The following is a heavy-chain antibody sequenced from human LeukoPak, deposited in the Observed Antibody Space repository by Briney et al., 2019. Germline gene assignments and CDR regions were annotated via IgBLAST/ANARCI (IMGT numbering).Heavy chain of an antibody. Sequence: GGSLRLSCAASGFTFSSYSMNWVRQAPGKGLEWVSYISSSGSTIYYADSVKGRFTISRDNAKNSLYLQMNSLRAEDTAVYYCAGRGYSYGFHDYWGQGTLVTVSS. V-gene: IGHV3-48*04. CDR2: ISSSGSTI. CDR3: AGRGYSYGFHDY. CDR1: GFTFSSYS. J-gene: IGHJ4*02. D-gene: IGHD5-18*01.